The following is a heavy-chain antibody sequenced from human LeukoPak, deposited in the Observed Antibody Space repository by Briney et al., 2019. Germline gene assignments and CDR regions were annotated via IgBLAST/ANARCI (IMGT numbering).Heavy chain of an antibody. V-gene: IGHV1-2*02. CDR3: ARDRPLDADDYYGFYYFDY. D-gene: IGHD3-10*01. CDR1: GYAFTGYY. Sequence: ASVKVSCKASGYAFTGYYMHWVRQAPGQGLEWMGWINPNSGGTNHAQKFQGRVTMTRDTSISTVYMELSRLRSDDTAVYYCARDRPLDADDYYGFYYFDYWGQGTLVTVSS. J-gene: IGHJ4*02. CDR2: INPNSGGT.